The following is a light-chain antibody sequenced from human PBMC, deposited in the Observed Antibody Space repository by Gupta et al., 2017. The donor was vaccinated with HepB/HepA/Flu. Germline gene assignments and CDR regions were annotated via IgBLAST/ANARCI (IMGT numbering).Light chain of an antibody. CDR2: GAS. J-gene: IGKJ1*01. CDR3: QQGNSFPWT. V-gene: IGKV1-12*01. CDR1: QGISSQ. Sequence: DIQMTQSPSSVSASVGDRVTITCRASQGISSQLVWYQQKAGNAPNLLIYGASSVQSGVPSRFSGSGSGTDFTLTISSRQPEDFATYYCQQGNSFPWTFGQGTKVEIK.